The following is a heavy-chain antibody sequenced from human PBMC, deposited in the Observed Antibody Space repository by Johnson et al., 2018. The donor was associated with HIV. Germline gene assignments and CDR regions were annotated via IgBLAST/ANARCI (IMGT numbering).Heavy chain of an antibody. D-gene: IGHD3-22*01. CDR2: IYSGGRT. J-gene: IGHJ3*02. Sequence: VQLVESGGGLVQPGGSLRLSCAASGFTVSSNYMSWVRQAPGKGLEWVSVIYSGGRTYYTDSVKGRFTISRDTAKNTLYLQMNRLRAEDTAVYYCAKDEGYDSSGYDAFDIWGQGTMVTVSS. CDR1: GFTVSSNY. V-gene: IGHV3-66*01. CDR3: AKDEGYDSSGYDAFDI.